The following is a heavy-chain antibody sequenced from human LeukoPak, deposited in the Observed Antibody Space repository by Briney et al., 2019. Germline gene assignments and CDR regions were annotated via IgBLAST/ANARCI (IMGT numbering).Heavy chain of an antibody. Sequence: GASVKVSCKASGYTFTGYYMHWVRQAPGQGLEWMGWMNPNSGGTNFQGRVTMTRDTPISAVYMELSRLTSDDTAVYYCAREMSPTDPFFDYWGQGTSVTVSS. J-gene: IGHJ4*02. CDR1: GYTFTGYY. V-gene: IGHV1-2*02. CDR2: MNPNSGGT. CDR3: AREMSPTDPFFDY.